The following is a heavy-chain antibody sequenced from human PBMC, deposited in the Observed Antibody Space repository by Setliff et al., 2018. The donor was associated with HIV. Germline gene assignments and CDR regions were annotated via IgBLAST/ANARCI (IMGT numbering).Heavy chain of an antibody. J-gene: IGHJ4*02. D-gene: IGHD3-16*01. Sequence: SETLSLTCTVPGGSISSSSYYWGWIRQPPGKGLEWIGSIYYSGSTYYNPSLKSRVTISVYTSRNQFSLKLSSVTAADTAVYYCARQAERDDDSYLDYWGQGTLVTVSS. V-gene: IGHV4-39*01. CDR2: IYYSGST. CDR3: ARQAERDDDSYLDY. CDR1: GGSISSSSYY.